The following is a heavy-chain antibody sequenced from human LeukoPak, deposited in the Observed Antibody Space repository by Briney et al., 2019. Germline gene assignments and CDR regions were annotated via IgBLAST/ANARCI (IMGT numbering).Heavy chain of an antibody. V-gene: IGHV1-24*01. J-gene: IGHJ4*02. CDR2: FDPEDGET. CDR1: GYTLTELS. CDR3: ARSQKYCSSTSCVYYYFDY. D-gene: IGHD2-2*01. Sequence: ASVKVSCKVSGYTLTELSMHWVRQAPGKGLEWMGGFDPEDGETIYAQKFQGRVTMTEDTSTDTAYMELSSLRSEDTAVYYCARSQKYCSSTSCVYYYFDYWGQGTLVTVSS.